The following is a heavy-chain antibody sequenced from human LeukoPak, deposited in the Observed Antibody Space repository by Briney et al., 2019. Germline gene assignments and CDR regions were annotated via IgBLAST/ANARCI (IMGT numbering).Heavy chain of an antibody. D-gene: IGHD1-26*01. CDR1: GGSISSYY. J-gene: IGHJ5*02. CDR3: ARMGATTDWFDP. CDR2: IYTSGST. V-gene: IGHV4-4*09. Sequence: PSETLSLTCTVSGGSISSYYWSWIRQPPGKGLVWIGYIYTSGSTDYHPSLKSRVTISVDTSKNQFSLKLSSVTAADTAVYYCARMGATTDWFDPWGQGTLVTVSS.